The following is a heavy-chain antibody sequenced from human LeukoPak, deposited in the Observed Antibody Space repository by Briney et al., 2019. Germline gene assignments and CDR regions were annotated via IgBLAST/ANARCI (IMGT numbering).Heavy chain of an antibody. J-gene: IGHJ6*02. Sequence: RGSLRLSCAASGFSFSIYSLNWVRQAPGKGLEWVSYISHTGSTMSYADSVKGRFTISRDNAKNSLYLQMNSLRAEDTAMYYCAIPPLSGTGSSRPLAGIDVWGQGTTVTVSS. CDR3: AIPPLSGTGSSRPLAGIDV. CDR1: GFSFSIYS. V-gene: IGHV3-48*04. CDR2: ISHTGSTM. D-gene: IGHD3-10*01.